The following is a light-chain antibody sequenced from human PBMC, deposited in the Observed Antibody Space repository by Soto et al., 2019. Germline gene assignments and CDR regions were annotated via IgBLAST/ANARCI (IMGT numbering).Light chain of an antibody. J-gene: IGKJ1*01. CDR2: AAS. CDR3: QQSYSSPPT. CDR1: QSISNH. Sequence: DTRLTQSPSSLSASVGDRVIITCLASQSISNHLNWYQQKPGKAPKLLIFAASSLQSGVPSRFSGSRSGPDFTLTISSLQPEDFATYYCQQSYSSPPTFGQGTKVDI. V-gene: IGKV1-39*01.